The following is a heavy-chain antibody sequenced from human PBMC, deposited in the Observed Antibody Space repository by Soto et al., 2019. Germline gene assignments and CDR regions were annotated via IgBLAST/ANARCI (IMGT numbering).Heavy chain of an antibody. D-gene: IGHD3-10*01. V-gene: IGHV3-23*01. J-gene: IGHJ5*02. Sequence: GGSLRLSCAASGFTFSSYAMSWVRQAPGKGLEWVSAISGSGGSTYYADSVKGRFTISRDNSKNTLYLQMNSLRAEDTAVYYCATNPPRGVWFGELFGPNWLDPWGQGTLVTVSS. CDR3: ATNPPRGVWFGELFGPNWLDP. CDR2: ISGSGGST. CDR1: GFTFSSYA.